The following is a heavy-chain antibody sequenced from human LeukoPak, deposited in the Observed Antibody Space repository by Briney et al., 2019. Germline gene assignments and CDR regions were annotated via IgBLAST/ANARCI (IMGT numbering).Heavy chain of an antibody. Sequence: ASVKVSCKASGYTFTSYGISWVRQAPGQGLEWMGWISAYNGSTNYAQKLQGRVTMTTDTSTSTAYMELRSLRSDDTAVYYCARVFLTRSFYWYFDLWGRGTLVTVSS. CDR3: ARVFLTRSFYWYFDL. CDR2: ISAYNGST. J-gene: IGHJ2*01. D-gene: IGHD3-10*01. CDR1: GYTFTSYG. V-gene: IGHV1-18*01.